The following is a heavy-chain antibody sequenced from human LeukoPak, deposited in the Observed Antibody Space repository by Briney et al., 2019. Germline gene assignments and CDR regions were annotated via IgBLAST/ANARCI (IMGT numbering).Heavy chain of an antibody. D-gene: IGHD2-15*01. CDR1: GFTFCSYS. CDR2: ISGSGGST. J-gene: IGHJ4*02. V-gene: IGHV3-23*01. Sequence: GGSLRLSCGASGFTFCSYSLSWGPPGPGKGVECVSAISGSGGSTYYADSVKGRFTISRDNSKNTLYLQMNSLRAEDTAVYYCAKDPVVVAATHDYWGQGTLVTVSS. CDR3: AKDPVVVAATHDY.